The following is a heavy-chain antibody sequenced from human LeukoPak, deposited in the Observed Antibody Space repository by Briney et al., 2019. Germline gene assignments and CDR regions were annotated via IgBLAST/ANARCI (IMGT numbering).Heavy chain of an antibody. Sequence: SETLSLTCTVSGGSISSGDYYWSWIRQPPGKGLEWTGDIYYTGTAYYNPSLKSRVSMSVDRSKSQFSLRLSSVAAADTAVYYCARDSPVTPIYYYGLDVWGQGTTVTVSS. CDR3: ARDSPVTPIYYYGLDV. D-gene: IGHD4-17*01. CDR2: IYYTGTA. V-gene: IGHV4-30-4*01. CDR1: GGSISSGDYY. J-gene: IGHJ6*02.